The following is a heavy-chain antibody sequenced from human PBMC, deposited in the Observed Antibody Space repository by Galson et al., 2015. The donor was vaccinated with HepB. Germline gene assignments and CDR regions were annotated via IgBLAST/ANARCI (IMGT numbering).Heavy chain of an antibody. CDR3: ARVEYYDFWSAYFGLAY. V-gene: IGHV1-18*04. Sequence: SVTVSCKASGYTFSSYGISWVRQAPGQGLEWMGWISADNGNTNYAQKFQGRVTMTTDTFTNTAYMELRSLRSDDTAVYYCARVEYYDFWSAYFGLAYWGQGTLVHVSS. CDR1: GYTFSSYG. CDR2: ISADNGNT. J-gene: IGHJ4*02. D-gene: IGHD3-3*01.